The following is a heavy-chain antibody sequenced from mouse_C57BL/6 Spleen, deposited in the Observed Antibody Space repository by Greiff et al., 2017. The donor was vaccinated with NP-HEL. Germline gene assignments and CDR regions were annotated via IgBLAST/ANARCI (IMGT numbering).Heavy chain of an antibody. D-gene: IGHD2-5*01. CDR3: ARLRYYSNCYYFDY. Sequence: QVQLQQSGAELVRPGSSVKLSCKASGYTFTSYWMHWVKQRPIQGLEWIGNIDPSDSETHYNQKFKDKDTLTVDKSSSTAYMQLSSLTSEDSAVYYCARLRYYSNCYYFDYWGQGTTLTVSS. CDR2: IDPSDSET. CDR1: GYTFTSYW. V-gene: IGHV1-52*01. J-gene: IGHJ2*01.